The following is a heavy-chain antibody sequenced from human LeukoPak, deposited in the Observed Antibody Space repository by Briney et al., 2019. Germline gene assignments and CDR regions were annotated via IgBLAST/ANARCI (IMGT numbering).Heavy chain of an antibody. CDR1: GFTFSSYA. Sequence: GGSLRLSCAASGFTFSSYAMSWVRQAPGKGLEWVSAISGSGGSTYYADSVKGRFTISRDNSKNTLDLQINSLRAEDTAVYYCAKGNRIAAAVYFDYWGQGTLVTVSS. D-gene: IGHD6-13*01. V-gene: IGHV3-23*01. J-gene: IGHJ4*02. CDR2: ISGSGGST. CDR3: AKGNRIAAAVYFDY.